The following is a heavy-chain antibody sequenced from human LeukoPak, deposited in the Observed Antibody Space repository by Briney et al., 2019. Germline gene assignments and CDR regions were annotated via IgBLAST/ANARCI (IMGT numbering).Heavy chain of an antibody. CDR3: ARFQGPYGDSGLNSFDP. V-gene: IGHV4-59*12. Sequence: SETLSLTCTVSGGSISSYYWSWIRQPPGKGLEWIGYIYYSGSTNYNPSLKSRVTMSVDTSKNQFSLKLSSVTAADTAVYYCARFQGPYGDSGLNSFDPWGQGTLVTVSS. CDR2: IYYSGST. CDR1: GGSISSYY. J-gene: IGHJ5*02. D-gene: IGHD4-17*01.